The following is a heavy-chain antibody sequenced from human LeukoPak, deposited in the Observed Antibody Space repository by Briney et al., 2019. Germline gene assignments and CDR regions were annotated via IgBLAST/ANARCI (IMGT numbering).Heavy chain of an antibody. CDR1: GFTFSSYE. Sequence: PGGSLRLSCAASGFTFSSYEMNWVRQAPGKGLEWISYISGSGTVKHYADSVEGRFTISRDNTKNSLYLQMNSLRGEDTAVYYCARDGTPSYSTGWVYMDVWGKGTTVTISS. J-gene: IGHJ6*04. V-gene: IGHV3-48*03. CDR3: ARDGTPSYSTGWVYMDV. CDR2: ISGSGTVK. D-gene: IGHD6-25*01.